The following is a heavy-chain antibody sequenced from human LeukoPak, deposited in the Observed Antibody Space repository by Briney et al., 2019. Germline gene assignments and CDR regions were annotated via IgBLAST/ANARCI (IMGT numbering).Heavy chain of an antibody. CDR1: GFTFSSYG. CDR2: ISYDGSNK. CDR3: ARSVGYGDYDYFDY. V-gene: IGHV3-30*03. Sequence: GRSLRLSCAASGFTFSSYGMHWVRQAPGKGLEWVAVISYDGSNKYCADSVKGRFTISRDNSKNTLYLQMNSLRAEDTAVYYCARSVGYGDYDYFDYWGQGTLVTVSS. J-gene: IGHJ4*02. D-gene: IGHD4-17*01.